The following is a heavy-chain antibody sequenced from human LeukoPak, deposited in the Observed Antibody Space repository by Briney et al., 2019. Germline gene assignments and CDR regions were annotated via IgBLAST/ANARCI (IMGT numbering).Heavy chain of an antibody. D-gene: IGHD3-10*01. J-gene: IGHJ4*02. Sequence: SETLSLTCAVSGGSLSSGGYSWSWIRQPPGMGLEWIGYIYHSGSTYYNPSLKSRVTISVDRSKNQFSLKLSSVTAADTAVYYCARGRRFGALDYWGQGTLVTVSS. CDR1: GGSLSSGGYS. CDR2: IYHSGST. CDR3: ARGRRFGALDY. V-gene: IGHV4-30-2*01.